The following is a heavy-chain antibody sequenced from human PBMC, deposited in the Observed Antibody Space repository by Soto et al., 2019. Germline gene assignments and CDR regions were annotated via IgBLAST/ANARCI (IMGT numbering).Heavy chain of an antibody. CDR3: AGRLTARPGPYYYGMDV. D-gene: IGHD6-6*01. CDR1: GGSVSSGSYY. Sequence: QVQLQESGPGLVKPSETLSLTCTVSGGSVSSGSYYWSWIRQPPGKGLEWIGYIYYSGSTNYNPSIKSRVTISVDTSKNQFSLKLSSVTAADTAVYYCAGRLTARPGPYYYGMDVWGQGTTVTVSS. V-gene: IGHV4-61*01. CDR2: IYYSGST. J-gene: IGHJ6*02.